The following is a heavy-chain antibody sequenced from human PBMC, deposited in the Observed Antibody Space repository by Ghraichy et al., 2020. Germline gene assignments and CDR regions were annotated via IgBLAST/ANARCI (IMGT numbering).Heavy chain of an antibody. J-gene: IGHJ6*02. V-gene: IGHV4-59*01. Sequence: SETLSLTCTVSGDSLSSDYWSWIRQPPGKGLECIGYTYYTRSTHYNPSLKSRITISVDRSKNQISLRLRSVTAADTGVYYCARGVSVKYYGMDVWGQGTTVAVSS. CDR2: TYYTRST. CDR3: ARGVSVKYYGMDV. CDR1: GDSLSSDY. D-gene: IGHD3-16*01.